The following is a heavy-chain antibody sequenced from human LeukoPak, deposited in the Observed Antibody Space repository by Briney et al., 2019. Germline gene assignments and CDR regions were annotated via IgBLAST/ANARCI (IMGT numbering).Heavy chain of an antibody. D-gene: IGHD1-1*01. CDR3: ARYNWNDVVSALDY. CDR2: INPNSGGT. Sequence: ASVKVSCKASGYTFTGYYMHWVRQAPGQGLEWMGWINPNSGGTNYAQKFQGRVTMTRDTSISTAYMELSRLTSDDTAVYYCARYNWNDVVSALDYWGQGTLVTVSS. V-gene: IGHV1-2*02. CDR1: GYTFTGYY. J-gene: IGHJ4*02.